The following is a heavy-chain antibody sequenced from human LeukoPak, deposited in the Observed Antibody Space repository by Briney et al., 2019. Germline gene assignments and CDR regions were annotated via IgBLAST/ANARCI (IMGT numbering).Heavy chain of an antibody. V-gene: IGHV4-61*02. Sequence: NPSQTLSLTCTVSGGSITSVSYSWSWIRQPAGKGLEWIGRIYSSGSTNYNPSLKSRVTISVDTSKNQFSLQLNSVTPEDTAVYYCARGWLQSGFDYWGQGTLVTVSS. D-gene: IGHD5-24*01. J-gene: IGHJ4*02. CDR2: IYSSGST. CDR3: ARGWLQSGFDY. CDR1: GGSITSVSYS.